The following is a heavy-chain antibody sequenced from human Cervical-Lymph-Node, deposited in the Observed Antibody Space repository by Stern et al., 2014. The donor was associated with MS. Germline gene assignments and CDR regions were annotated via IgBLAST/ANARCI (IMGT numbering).Heavy chain of an antibody. D-gene: IGHD6-25*01. Sequence: QVTLRESGPALVKPTQTLTLTCTFSGFSLSTSGMYVSWIRQAPGTAPEWLALTDWDDDKYLSTSLKTRLTISKDTSKNQVVLRMTNMDPVDTATYYCARINAAADGTGVDYWGQGTLVTVSS. CDR3: ARINAAADGTGVDY. CDR2: TDWDDDK. V-gene: IGHV2-70*01. J-gene: IGHJ4*02. CDR1: GFSLSTSGMY.